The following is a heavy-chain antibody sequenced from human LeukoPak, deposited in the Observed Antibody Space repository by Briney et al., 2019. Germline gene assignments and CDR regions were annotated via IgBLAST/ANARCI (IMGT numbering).Heavy chain of an antibody. D-gene: IGHD5-18*01. J-gene: IGHJ6*02. V-gene: IGHV3-30-3*01. CDR3: AKVDDSYGGGMDV. CDR2: IPYDGSNK. CDR1: GFTFSSYS. Sequence: PGGSLRLSCTASGFTFSSYSMHWVRQAPGKGLEWVAVIPYDGSNKYYADSVKGRFTISRDNSKNTLSLQMNSLRAEDTAMYYCAKVDDSYGGGMDVWGQGTTVTVSS.